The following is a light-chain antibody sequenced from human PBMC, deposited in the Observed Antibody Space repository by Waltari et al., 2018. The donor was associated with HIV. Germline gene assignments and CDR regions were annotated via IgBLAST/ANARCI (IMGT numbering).Light chain of an antibody. CDR1: SSDVGAYEY. Sequence: QSALTQSPSASGSPGQAVTISCTGTSSDVGAYEYVSWYRQHPGKAPKLMIYDVYKRPSGGPDRFSGSKSGNTASLTVSGLQAEDEATYYCSSYARSKNRVVFGGGTFLTVL. CDR2: DVY. V-gene: IGLV2-8*01. CDR3: SSYARSKNRVV. J-gene: IGLJ2*01.